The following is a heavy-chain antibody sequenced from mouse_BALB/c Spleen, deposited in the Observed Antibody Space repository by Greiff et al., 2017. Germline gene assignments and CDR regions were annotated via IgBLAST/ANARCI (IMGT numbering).Heavy chain of an antibody. J-gene: IGHJ4*01. D-gene: IGHD1-1*01. CDR3: ARSSGRRWNAMDY. CDR2: ISYSGST. CDR1: GYSITSDYA. Sequence: EVQLQQSGPGLVKPSQSLSLTCTVTGYSITSDYAWNWIRQFPGNKLEWMGYISYSGSTSYNPSLKSRISITRDTSKNQFFLQLNSVTTEDTATYYCARSSGRRWNAMDYWGQGTSVTVSS. V-gene: IGHV3-2*02.